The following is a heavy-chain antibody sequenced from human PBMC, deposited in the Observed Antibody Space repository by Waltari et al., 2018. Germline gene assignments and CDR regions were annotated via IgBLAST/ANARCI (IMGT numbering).Heavy chain of an antibody. D-gene: IGHD6-13*01. Sequence: EVQLVESGGGLVQPGGSLRLSCVASGFIFSTYGMDWVRQAPGKGLVLVSRINSDGSSTTYADSVKGQFTISIDNAKNTLYLHMSSLRAEDTAVYYCVRENIAAAGLESWGQGTLVTVSS. J-gene: IGHJ4*02. V-gene: IGHV3-74*01. CDR3: VRENIAAAGLES. CDR2: INSDGSST. CDR1: GFIFSTYG.